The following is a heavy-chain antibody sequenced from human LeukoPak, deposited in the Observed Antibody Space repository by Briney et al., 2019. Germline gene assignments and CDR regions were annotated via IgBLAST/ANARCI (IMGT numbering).Heavy chain of an antibody. CDR3: ARAFYYYDSSGYYLFDY. Sequence: ASVKVSCKASGYSFTNYGVSWVRQAPGQGLEWMGWISAYNGNTNYAQKFQGRVTMTRDTSTSTVYMELSSLRSEDTAVYYCARAFYYYDSSGYYLFDYWGQGTLVTVSS. J-gene: IGHJ4*02. CDR1: GYSFTNYG. V-gene: IGHV1-18*01. D-gene: IGHD3-22*01. CDR2: ISAYNGNT.